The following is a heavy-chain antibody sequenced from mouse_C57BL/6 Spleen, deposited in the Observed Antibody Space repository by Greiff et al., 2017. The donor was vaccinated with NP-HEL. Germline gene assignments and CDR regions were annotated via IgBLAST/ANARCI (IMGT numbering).Heavy chain of an antibody. D-gene: IGHD3-2*02. V-gene: IGHV1-59*01. J-gene: IGHJ2*01. CDR1: GYTFTSYW. CDR2: IDPSDSYT. Sequence: QVQLQQPGAELVRPGTSVKLSCKASGYTFTSYWMHWVKQRPGQGLEWIGVIDPSDSYTNYNQKFKGKATLTVDTSSSTAYMQLSSLTSEDSAVYYCAKQLRSHYFDYWGQGTTLTVSS. CDR3: AKQLRSHYFDY.